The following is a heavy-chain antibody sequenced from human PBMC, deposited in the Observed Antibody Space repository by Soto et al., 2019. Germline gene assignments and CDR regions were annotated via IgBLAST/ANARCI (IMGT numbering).Heavy chain of an antibody. CDR1: GGSINYY. CDR3: ARHSYWNGYFDY. D-gene: IGHD1-1*01. J-gene: IGHJ4*02. Sequence: HVQLQESGPGLVKPSETLSLICTVSGGSINYYWSWIRQSPGEGLEWIGFFYSGSTSYSPSLKSRVTISVDTSKNQVSLNLASVTAADTAVYYCARHSYWNGYFDYWGQGSLVTVSS. V-gene: IGHV4-59*08. CDR2: FYSGST.